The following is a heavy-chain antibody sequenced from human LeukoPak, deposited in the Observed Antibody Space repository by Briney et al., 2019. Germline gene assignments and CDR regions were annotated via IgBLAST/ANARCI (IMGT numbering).Heavy chain of an antibody. Sequence: PGGSLRLSCAASGFTFSSYSMSWFGRAPGRGRGWVSSIVSSSSYIYYADSVKGRFTISRDNAKNSLYLQMNSLRAEDTAVYYCARDRYDSSGYYYRYFDYWGQGTLVTVSS. CDR1: GFTFSSYS. D-gene: IGHD3-22*01. V-gene: IGHV3-21*01. CDR2: IVSSSSYI. CDR3: ARDRYDSSGYYYRYFDY. J-gene: IGHJ4*02.